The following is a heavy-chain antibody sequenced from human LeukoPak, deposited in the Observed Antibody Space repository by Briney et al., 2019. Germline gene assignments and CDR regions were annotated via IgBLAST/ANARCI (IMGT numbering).Heavy chain of an antibody. V-gene: IGHV5-51*01. CDR2: IYPGDSDT. J-gene: IGHJ4*02. D-gene: IGHD2-2*01. CDR3: ARRKDYCSSISCEIFDF. CDR1: GYSFTTYW. Sequence: GESLQISCQGSGYSFTTYWIAWVRQKPGKSLEWMGVIYPGDSDTRYSPSFQGQVTISADKSVGTAYLQWSSLKASDTAMYYCARRKDYCSSISCEIFDFWGQGTLVTVSS.